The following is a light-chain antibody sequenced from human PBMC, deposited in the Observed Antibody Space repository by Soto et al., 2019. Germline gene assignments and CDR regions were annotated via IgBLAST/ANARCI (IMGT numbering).Light chain of an antibody. Sequence: DIQMTHSPSSLSASVGDRVTGACRASQSINTFLAWYQQKAGKAPKLLIYAASTLQSGVPSRFSGSGSGTDFTLTISSLQSEDFATYHCQQINSYQLPFGQGTPLEIK. J-gene: IGKJ5*01. V-gene: IGKV1-9*01. CDR2: AAS. CDR1: QSINTF. CDR3: QQINSYQLP.